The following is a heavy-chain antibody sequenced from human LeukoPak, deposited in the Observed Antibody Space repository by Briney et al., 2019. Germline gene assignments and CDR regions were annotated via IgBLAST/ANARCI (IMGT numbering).Heavy chain of an antibody. Sequence: GGSLRLSCAASGFTFSSYTMNWVRRAPGKGLEWVSYISSSGSTIYYADSVKGRFTISRDNAKNSLYLQMNSLRAEDTAVYYCARSMVRGVISPWFWDYWGQGTLVTVSS. J-gene: IGHJ4*02. CDR2: ISSSGSTI. CDR3: ARSMVRGVISPWFWDY. CDR1: GFTFSSYT. V-gene: IGHV3-48*04. D-gene: IGHD3-10*01.